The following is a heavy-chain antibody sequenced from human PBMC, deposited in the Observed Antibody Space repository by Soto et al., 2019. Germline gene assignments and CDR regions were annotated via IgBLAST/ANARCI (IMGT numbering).Heavy chain of an antibody. D-gene: IGHD3-22*01. J-gene: IGHJ4*02. Sequence: SETLSLTCAAYGGSFSGYYWTWIRQPPGKGLEWIAEINHSGRSNSNPSLKSRVTVSVDTSKNQFSLKLSSVTAADTAVYYCARGISMTVEVQRDAPDKYFFDSWGQGTLVTVPS. CDR3: ARGISMTVEVQRDAPDKYFFDS. CDR2: INHSGRS. V-gene: IGHV4-34*01. CDR1: GGSFSGYY.